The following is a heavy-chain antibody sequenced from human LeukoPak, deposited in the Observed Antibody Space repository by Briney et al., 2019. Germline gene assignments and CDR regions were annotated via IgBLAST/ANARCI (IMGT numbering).Heavy chain of an antibody. CDR2: ITTNGGST. V-gene: IGHV3-64*01. Sequence: GGSLRLSCAASGFTFSTYAMHRVRQAPGKGLEYVSAITTNGGSTYYANSVKGRFTISRDNSKNTLYLQMGSLRAEDMAVYYCARAWDYVWGSYPGVPGYWGQGTLVTVSS. CDR3: ARAWDYVWGSYPGVPGY. J-gene: IGHJ4*02. D-gene: IGHD3-16*02. CDR1: GFTFSTYA.